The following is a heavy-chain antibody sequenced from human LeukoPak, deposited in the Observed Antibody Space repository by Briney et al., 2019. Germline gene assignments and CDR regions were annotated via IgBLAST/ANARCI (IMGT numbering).Heavy chain of an antibody. CDR2: INSGGSGT. V-gene: IGHV3-74*01. Sequence: PGGSLRLSCAASGFAFSSNWMHWVRQTPGKGLVWVSRINSGGSGTSYADSVKGRFTISRDNSKNTLYLQMNSLRAEDTAVYYCAKAPSLFCSGGSCLFDYWGQGTLVTVSS. D-gene: IGHD2-15*01. CDR3: AKAPSLFCSGGSCLFDY. J-gene: IGHJ4*02. CDR1: GFAFSSNW.